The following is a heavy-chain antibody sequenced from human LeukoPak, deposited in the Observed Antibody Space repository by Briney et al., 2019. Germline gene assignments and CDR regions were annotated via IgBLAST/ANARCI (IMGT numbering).Heavy chain of an antibody. J-gene: IGHJ4*02. Sequence: SETLSLTCTVSGGSISSYYWSWIRQPPGKGLEWIGYIYYSGSTNYNPSLKSRVTISVDTSKNQFSLKLSSVTAADTAVYYCARVYSSGWFDYWGQGTLVTVSS. D-gene: IGHD6-19*01. CDR2: IYYSGST. CDR3: ARVYSSGWFDY. CDR1: GGSISSYY. V-gene: IGHV4-59*01.